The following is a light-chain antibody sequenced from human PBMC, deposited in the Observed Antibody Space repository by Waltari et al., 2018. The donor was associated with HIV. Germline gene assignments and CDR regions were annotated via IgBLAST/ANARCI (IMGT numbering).Light chain of an antibody. CDR3: TSYTTSDTLR. J-gene: IGLJ3*02. CDR2: EVS. Sequence: QSVLTQPASVSGSPGPSVTISCTGTSSAFCFDNYVSWYQQYPGKAPTLIIYEVSSRPSGVSDRFSGSKSGNTASLTISGLQNEDEADYFCTSYTTSDTLRFGGGTKVTVL. CDR1: SSAFCFDNY. V-gene: IGLV2-14*03.